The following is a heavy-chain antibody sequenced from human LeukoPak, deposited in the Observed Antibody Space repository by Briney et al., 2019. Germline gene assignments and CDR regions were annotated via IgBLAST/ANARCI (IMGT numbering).Heavy chain of an antibody. CDR2: IYYSGST. Sequence: SQTLSLTCTVSGVSISSGGYYWRWVRQHPGKGLEWIGYIYYSGSTYYNPSLKSRVTISVDTSKNQFSLKLSSVTAADTAVYYCARDREGFNDDAFDIWGQGTMVTVSS. J-gene: IGHJ3*02. V-gene: IGHV4-31*03. CDR3: ARDREGFNDDAFDI. CDR1: GVSISSGGYY. D-gene: IGHD1-1*01.